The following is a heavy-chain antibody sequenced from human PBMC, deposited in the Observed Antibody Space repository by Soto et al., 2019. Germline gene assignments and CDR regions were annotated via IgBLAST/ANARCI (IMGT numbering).Heavy chain of an antibody. CDR1: GGTFSSYA. J-gene: IGHJ5*02. D-gene: IGHD2-2*01. CDR2: IIPIFGTA. CDR3: ARDKYKLIPKENWFDP. Sequence: SVKVSCKASGGTFSSYAISWVRQAPGQGLEWMGGIIPIFGTANYAQKFQGRVTITADESTSTAYMELSSLRSEDTAVYYCARDKYKLIPKENWFDPWGQGSLVTVSS. V-gene: IGHV1-69*13.